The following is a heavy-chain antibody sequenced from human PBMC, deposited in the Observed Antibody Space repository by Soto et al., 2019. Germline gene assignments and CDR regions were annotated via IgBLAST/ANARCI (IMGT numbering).Heavy chain of an antibody. CDR2: IWYDGSNK. Sequence: GGSLRLSCAASGFTFSSYGMHWVRQAPGKGLEWVAVIWYDGSNKYYADSVKGRFTISRDNSKNTLYLQMNSLRAEDTAVYYCARGDFWSGYYFDYWGQGTLVTVSS. CDR3: ARGDFWSGYYFDY. V-gene: IGHV3-33*01. D-gene: IGHD3-3*01. CDR1: GFTFSSYG. J-gene: IGHJ4*02.